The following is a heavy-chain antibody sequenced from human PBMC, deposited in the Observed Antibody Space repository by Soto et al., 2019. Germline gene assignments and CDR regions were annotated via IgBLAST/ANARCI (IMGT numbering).Heavy chain of an antibody. J-gene: IGHJ6*02. CDR2: ISAYNGNT. CDR1: GYTFTSYG. CDR3: ARGMVYATHYYYYGMDV. Sequence: VASVKASCKASGYTFTSYGISWVRQAPGQGLEWMGWISAYNGNTNYAQKLQGRVTMTTDTSTSTAYMELRSLRSDDTAVYYCARGMVYATHYYYYGMDVWGQGTTVTVSS. D-gene: IGHD2-8*01. V-gene: IGHV1-18*01.